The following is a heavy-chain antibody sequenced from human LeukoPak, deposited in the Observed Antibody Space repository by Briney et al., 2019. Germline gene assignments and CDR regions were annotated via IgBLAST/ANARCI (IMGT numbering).Heavy chain of an antibody. J-gene: IGHJ3*01. V-gene: IGHV3-48*03. CDR3: ARDYYDGSGYYYYDAFDF. D-gene: IGHD3-22*01. Sequence: PGGSLRLSCATSGFTFSSFEMNWVRQAPGKGLEWVSFISNGGTTKHYADSVKGRFTISSDNVKNSLHLQMSSLRVEDTAVYYCARDYYDGSGYYYYDAFDFWGQGTLVTVSS. CDR2: ISNGGTTK. CDR1: GFTFSSFE.